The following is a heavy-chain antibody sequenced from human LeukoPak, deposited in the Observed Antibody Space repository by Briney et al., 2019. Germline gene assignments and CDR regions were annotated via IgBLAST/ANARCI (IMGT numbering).Heavy chain of an antibody. V-gene: IGHV1-69*13. CDR1: GYTFTGYY. CDR3: AXXPXXXXXGGYYYYGMDV. J-gene: IGHJ6*02. Sequence: GASVKVSCKASGYTFTGYYMHWVRQAPGQGLEWMGGIIPIFGTANYALKFQGRVTITADESTSTAYMELSSLGSEDTAVYYCAXXPXXXXXGGYYYYGMDVWGQGTTVTVSS. CDR2: IIPIFGTA.